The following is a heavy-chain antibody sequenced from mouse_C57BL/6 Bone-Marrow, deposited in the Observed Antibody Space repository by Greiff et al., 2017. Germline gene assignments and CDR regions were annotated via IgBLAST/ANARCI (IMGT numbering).Heavy chain of an antibody. CDR1: GYTFTSYW. CDR2: IDPTSGGT. Sequence: QVQLQQPGAELVKPGASVKLSCKASGYTFTSYWMHWVKQRPGRGLEWIGRIDPTSGGTKYNEKFKSKATLTVDKPSSTAYMQLSSLTSEDAAVDYCARGGLMTTGDYWGQGTTLTVSS. V-gene: IGHV1-72*01. CDR3: ARGGLMTTGDY. J-gene: IGHJ2*01. D-gene: IGHD1-1*01.